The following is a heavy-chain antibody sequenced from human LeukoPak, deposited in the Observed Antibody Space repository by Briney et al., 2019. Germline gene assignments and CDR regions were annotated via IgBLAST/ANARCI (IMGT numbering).Heavy chain of an antibody. CDR2: INPNSGGT. Sequence: ASVKVSCKASGYTFTGYYMHLVRQAPGQGLEWMGWINPNSGGTNYAQKFQGRVTMTRDTSISTAYMELSRLRSDDTAVYYCARDIDGSGSYYDYWGQGTLVTVSS. CDR3: ARDIDGSGSYYDY. J-gene: IGHJ4*02. CDR1: GYTFTGYY. D-gene: IGHD3-10*01. V-gene: IGHV1-2*02.